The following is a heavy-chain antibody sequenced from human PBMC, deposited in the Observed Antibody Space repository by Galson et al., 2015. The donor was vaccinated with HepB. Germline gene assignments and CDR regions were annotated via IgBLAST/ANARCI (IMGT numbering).Heavy chain of an antibody. D-gene: IGHD2-2*01. Sequence: SVKVSCKASGYTFTSYGIYWVRQAPGQGLEWMGWINAYNGDTNYAQKLQGRVTMTTDTSTSTAYLELRSLRSDDTAVYYCARGIVVVPAAMRFDYWGQGTLVTVSS. CDR1: GYTFTSYG. CDR2: INAYNGDT. V-gene: IGHV1-18*01. J-gene: IGHJ4*02. CDR3: ARGIVVVPAAMRFDY.